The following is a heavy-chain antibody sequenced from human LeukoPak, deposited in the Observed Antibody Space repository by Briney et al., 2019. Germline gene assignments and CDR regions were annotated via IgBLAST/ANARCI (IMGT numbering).Heavy chain of an antibody. D-gene: IGHD6-13*01. Sequence: GRSLRLSCAASGFTFSSYGMHWVRQAPGKGLEWVAVMSFDGSHTYYADSVKGRFTISRDNSKNTLYLQMNSLRAEDTAVYYCARAPIGYSSSRGWFDPWGQGTLVTVSS. J-gene: IGHJ5*02. CDR2: MSFDGSHT. CDR3: ARAPIGYSSSRGWFDP. V-gene: IGHV3-30*03. CDR1: GFTFSSYG.